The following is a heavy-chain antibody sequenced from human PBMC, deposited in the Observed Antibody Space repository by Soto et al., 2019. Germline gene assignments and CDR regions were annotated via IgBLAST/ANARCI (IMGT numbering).Heavy chain of an antibody. CDR1: GVSFSTYY. D-gene: IGHD2-15*01. CDR3: ARDQGGPFDY. J-gene: IGHJ4*02. CDR2: IYYSGSS. V-gene: IGHV4-59*01. Sequence: SETLSLTCTVSGVSFSTYYWSWIRQAPGKGLEWIGYIYYSGSSNYNPSLKSRVTMSVDTSKNQLSLKLSSVTAADTAVYYCARDQGGPFDYWGQGTRVTVSS.